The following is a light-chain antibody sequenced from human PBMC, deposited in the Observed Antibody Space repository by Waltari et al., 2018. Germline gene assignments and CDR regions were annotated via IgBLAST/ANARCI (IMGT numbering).Light chain of an antibody. CDR3: QLYGSSPPWT. V-gene: IGKV3-20*01. Sequence: EIVLTLSPGTLSLSPGERATLSCWASQSVSSSYLAWYQQKPGQAPRLLIYGASSRATGIPDRFTGSGSGTDFTLTISRLEPEDFAVYYCQLYGSSPPWTFGQGTKVEIK. CDR1: QSVSSSY. J-gene: IGKJ1*01. CDR2: GAS.